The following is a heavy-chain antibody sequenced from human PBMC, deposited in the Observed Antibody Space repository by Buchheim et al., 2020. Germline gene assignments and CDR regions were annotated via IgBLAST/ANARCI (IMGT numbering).Heavy chain of an antibody. D-gene: IGHD3-22*01. CDR3: ARVQISSGYSVPYFDY. Sequence: QVQLQESCPGLAKPSETLSFTCTVSGGSISSYYWSWIRQPPGKGLEWIGYIYYSGSTNYNPSLKSRVTISVDTSTNQFSLKLSSVTAADTAVYYCARVQISSGYSVPYFDYWGQGTL. CDR2: IYYSGST. J-gene: IGHJ4*02. CDR1: GGSISSYY. V-gene: IGHV4-59*01.